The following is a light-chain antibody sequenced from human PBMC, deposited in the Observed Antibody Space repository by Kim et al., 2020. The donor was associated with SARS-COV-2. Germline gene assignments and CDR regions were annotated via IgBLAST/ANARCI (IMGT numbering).Light chain of an antibody. CDR2: EAS. CDR1: QSISPW. J-gene: IGKJ5*01. CDR3: QQYTSYPIT. V-gene: IGKV1-5*03. Sequence: DIQITQSPSTLSASSGDRVTITCRASQSISPWLAWYQQKPGKAPRLLIDEASSLENGVPSRFSGSGSGTEFTLTISSLQPDDFATYFCQQYTSYPITFGQGTRLDIK.